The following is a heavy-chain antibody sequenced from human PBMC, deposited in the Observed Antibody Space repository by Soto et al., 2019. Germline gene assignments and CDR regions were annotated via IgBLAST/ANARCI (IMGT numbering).Heavy chain of an antibody. J-gene: IGHJ6*02. CDR3: AKDIASHYYYYGMDV. V-gene: IGHV3-23*01. D-gene: IGHD6-6*01. Sequence: GSLRLSCAASGFTFSSYAMSWVRQAPGKGLEWVSAISGSGGSTYYADSVKGRFTISRDNSKNTLYLQMNSLRAEDTAVYYCAKDIASHYYYYGMDVWGQGTTVTVSS. CDR1: GFTFSSYA. CDR2: ISGSGGST.